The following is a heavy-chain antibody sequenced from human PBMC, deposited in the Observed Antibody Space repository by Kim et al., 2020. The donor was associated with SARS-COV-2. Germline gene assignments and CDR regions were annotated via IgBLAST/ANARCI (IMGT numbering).Heavy chain of an antibody. Sequence: SETLSLTCTVSGGSISSSSYYWVWIRQPPGKGLEWIGSIYYSGSTYYNPSLKSRVTISVDTYKNQFSLKLSSVTAADTAVYYCARHITMIVLVNHLNWFDTWGQGTLVTVSS. CDR2: IYYSGST. D-gene: IGHD3-22*01. CDR1: GGSISSSSYY. J-gene: IGHJ5*02. V-gene: IGHV4-39*07. CDR3: ARHITMIVLVNHLNWFDT.